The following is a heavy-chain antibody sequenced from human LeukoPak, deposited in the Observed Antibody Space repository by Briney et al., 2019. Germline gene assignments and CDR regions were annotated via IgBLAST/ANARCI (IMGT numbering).Heavy chain of an antibody. V-gene: IGHV3-23*01. Sequence: GGSLRLSCAVSGFTFSSYTMSWVRQAPGKGLEWVSTITTSDGNTYYADSVKGRFTVSRDNSKNTLFLQMNSLRAEDTAVYYCAKDGGLWVSAHWGDSWGRGTLVTVSS. J-gene: IGHJ4*02. CDR1: GFTFSSYT. CDR2: ITTSDGNT. CDR3: AKDGGLWVSAHWGDS. D-gene: IGHD7-27*01.